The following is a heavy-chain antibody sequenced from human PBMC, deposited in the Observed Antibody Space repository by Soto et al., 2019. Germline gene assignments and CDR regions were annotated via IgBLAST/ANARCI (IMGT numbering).Heavy chain of an antibody. J-gene: IGHJ4*02. CDR2: INYSGST. CDR3: ARHLHYDQPFDY. V-gene: IGHV4-59*08. Sequence: SETLSLTCTVSGGSIGSYYWSWIRQPPGRGLEWIGYINYSGSTNYNPSLKSRVTISLDTSKNQFSLRLSSVTATDTAVYYCARHLHYDQPFDYWGQGTLVTVSS. D-gene: IGHD3-3*01. CDR1: GGSIGSYY.